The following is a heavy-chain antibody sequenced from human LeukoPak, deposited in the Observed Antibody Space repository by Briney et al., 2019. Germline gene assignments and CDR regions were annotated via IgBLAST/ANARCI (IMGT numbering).Heavy chain of an antibody. J-gene: IGHJ5*02. Sequence: SETLSLTCTVSDDSISNYYWSWIRQPPGKGLEWIGYISHSGITYYNPSFKSRVTISVDTSKNQFSLRLNSVTAADTAVYYCARERSMVRGVSWFDPWGQGTLVTVSS. CDR1: DDSISNYY. CDR3: ARERSMVRGVSWFDP. CDR2: ISHSGIT. V-gene: IGHV4-59*01. D-gene: IGHD3-10*01.